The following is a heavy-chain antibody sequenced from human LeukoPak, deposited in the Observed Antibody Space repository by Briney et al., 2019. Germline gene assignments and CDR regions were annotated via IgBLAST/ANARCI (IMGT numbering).Heavy chain of an antibody. CDR3: ARVGGYSYGNDY. D-gene: IGHD5-18*01. CDR2: IIPILGIA. V-gene: IGHV1-69*04. Sequence: ASVKVPCKASGGTFSSYAISWVRQAPGQGLEWMGRIIPILGIANYAQKFQGRVTITADKSTSTAYTELSSLRSEDTAVYYCARVGGYSYGNDYWGQGTLVTVSS. J-gene: IGHJ4*02. CDR1: GGTFSSYA.